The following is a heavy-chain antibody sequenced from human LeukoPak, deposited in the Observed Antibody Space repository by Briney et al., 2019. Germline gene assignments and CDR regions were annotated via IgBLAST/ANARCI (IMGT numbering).Heavy chain of an antibody. CDR3: AKGRGMIAVAGTCDY. CDR2: ISGSGGST. D-gene: IGHD6-19*01. CDR1: GFTFSSYG. Sequence: PGGSLRLSCAASGFTFSSYGMSWVRQAPGKGLEWVSAISGSGGSTYYADSVKGRFTISRDNSKNTLYLQMNSLRAEDTAVYYCAKGRGMIAVAGTCDYWGQGTLVTVSS. V-gene: IGHV3-23*01. J-gene: IGHJ4*02.